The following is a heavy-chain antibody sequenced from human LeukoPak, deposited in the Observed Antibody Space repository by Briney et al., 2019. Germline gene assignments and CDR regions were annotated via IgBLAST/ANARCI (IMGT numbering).Heavy chain of an antibody. CDR1: GFTFSSYG. V-gene: IGHV3-33*01. CDR3: ARVPPAGHFQDY. Sequence: GGSLRLSCAASGFTFSSYGMHWVRQAPGKGLEWVAVIWYDGSNKYYADSVKGRFTISRDNSKNTLYLQMNSLRAEDTAVYYCARVPPAGHFQDYWGQGTLVTVSS. D-gene: IGHD3-3*02. CDR2: IWYDGSNK. J-gene: IGHJ4*02.